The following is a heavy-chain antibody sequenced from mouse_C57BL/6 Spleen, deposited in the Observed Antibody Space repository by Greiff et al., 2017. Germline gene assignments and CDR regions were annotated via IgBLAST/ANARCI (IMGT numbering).Heavy chain of an antibody. J-gene: IGHJ1*03. CDR3: AGDDGRGYFDV. V-gene: IGHV3-3*01. Sequence: DVMLVESGPSLVRPSQTLSLTCTVTGFSINSDCYWIWIRQFPGNKLEYIGYTFYSGFTYYNPSLESRTNITRDTSKNQFSLKLSSVTTEDTATXDCAGDDGRGYFDVWGTGTTVTVSS. CDR2: TFYSGFT. D-gene: IGHD1-1*01. CDR1: GFSINSDCY.